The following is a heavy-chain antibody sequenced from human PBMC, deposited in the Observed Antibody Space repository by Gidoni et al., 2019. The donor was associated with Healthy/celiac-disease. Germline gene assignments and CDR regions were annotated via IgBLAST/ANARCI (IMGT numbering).Heavy chain of an antibody. CDR2: IYYSGST. Sequence: QVQLQESGPGLVKPSQTLSLTCTVPGGSISSGGYYWSWIRQHPRKVLEWIGYIYYSGSTYYNPSLKSRVTISVDTSKNQFSLKLSSVTAADTAVYYCARDRGGNRHFDYWGQGTLVTVSS. D-gene: IGHD2-15*01. CDR3: ARDRGGNRHFDY. V-gene: IGHV4-31*03. J-gene: IGHJ4*02. CDR1: GGSISSGGYY.